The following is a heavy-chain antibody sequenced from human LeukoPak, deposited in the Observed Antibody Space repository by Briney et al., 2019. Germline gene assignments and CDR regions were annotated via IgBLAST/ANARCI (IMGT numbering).Heavy chain of an antibody. V-gene: IGHV4-59*01. D-gene: IGHD3-9*01. Sequence: SETLSLTCTVSGGSISRYYWSWIRQPPGKGLEWIGYIYYSGSTNYNPSLKSRVTISVDTSKNQFSLKLSSVTAADTAVYYCARGQTTNYDILTGYYVSFDYWGQGTLVTVSS. J-gene: IGHJ4*02. CDR3: ARGQTTNYDILTGYYVSFDY. CDR2: IYYSGST. CDR1: GGSISRYY.